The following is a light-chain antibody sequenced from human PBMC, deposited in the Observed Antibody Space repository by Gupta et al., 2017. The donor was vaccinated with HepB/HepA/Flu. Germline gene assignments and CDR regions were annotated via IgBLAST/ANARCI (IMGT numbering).Light chain of an antibody. J-gene: IGLJ2*01. Sequence: QSALTQPPSPSGSPGPSVTLSCTGASRDVGGYNYVSWYQQHPGKAPKLSIYEVSKRPAGVPDRFSGSKSGNTASLTVSGLQAEDEADYYCSSYAGSNKWLVFGGGTKLTVL. CDR1: SRDVGGYNY. V-gene: IGLV2-8*01. CDR2: EVS. CDR3: SSYAGSNKWLV.